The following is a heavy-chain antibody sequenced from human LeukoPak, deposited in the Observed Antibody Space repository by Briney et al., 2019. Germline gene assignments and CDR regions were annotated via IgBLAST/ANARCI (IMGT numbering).Heavy chain of an antibody. Sequence: ASVKVSCKASGYTLTSYDINWVRQATGQGLEWMGWMNPNSGNTGYAQKFQGRVTMTRNTSISTAYMELSSLRSEDTAVYYCARGPSAGVVNNVWGQGTLVTVSS. D-gene: IGHD2/OR15-2a*01. CDR1: GYTLTSYD. J-gene: IGHJ4*02. CDR2: MNPNSGNT. CDR3: ARGPSAGVVNNV. V-gene: IGHV1-8*01.